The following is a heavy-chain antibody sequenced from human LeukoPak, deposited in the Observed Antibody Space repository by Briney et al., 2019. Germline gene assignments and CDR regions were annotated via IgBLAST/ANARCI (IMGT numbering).Heavy chain of an antibody. CDR1: GGSFSGYY. CDR2: INHSGST. CDR3: ARGRRGFGYGMDV. V-gene: IGHV4-34*01. J-gene: IGHJ6*02. D-gene: IGHD3-10*01. Sequence: SETLSLTCAVYGGSFSGYYWSWIRQPPGKGLEGIGEINHSGSTNYNPSLKSRVTISVDTSQNQFSLKLNSVTAADTAVFYCARGRRGFGYGMDVWGQGTTVTVSS.